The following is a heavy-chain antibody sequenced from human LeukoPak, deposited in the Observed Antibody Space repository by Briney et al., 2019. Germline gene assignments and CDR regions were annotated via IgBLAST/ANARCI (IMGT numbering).Heavy chain of an antibody. CDR1: GFTFSNFW. Sequence: PGGSLRLSCAASGFTFSNFWMHWVRQAPGKGLVWVSRINSDGSSTSYADSVKGRVNISRDNAKKTLYLQMNSLRAEDTAVYYCARGRSGHYFDYWGQGTLVTVSS. CDR3: ARGRSGHYFDY. D-gene: IGHD5-12*01. CDR2: INSDGSST. V-gene: IGHV3-74*01. J-gene: IGHJ4*02.